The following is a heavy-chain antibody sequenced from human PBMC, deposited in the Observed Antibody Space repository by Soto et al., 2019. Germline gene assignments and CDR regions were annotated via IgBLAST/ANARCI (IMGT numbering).Heavy chain of an antibody. CDR2: IDPSDSYT. V-gene: IGHV5-10-1*01. CDR1: GYSFTSYW. D-gene: IGHD4-17*01. CDR3: ATLIYGDYYYGMEV. J-gene: IGHJ6*02. Sequence: PGESLKIFCKGSGYSFTSYWISWVRQMPGKGLEWMGRIDPSDSYTNYSPSFQGHVTISADKSISTAYLQWSSLKASDTAMYYCATLIYGDYYYGMEVWGQGTTVTVSS.